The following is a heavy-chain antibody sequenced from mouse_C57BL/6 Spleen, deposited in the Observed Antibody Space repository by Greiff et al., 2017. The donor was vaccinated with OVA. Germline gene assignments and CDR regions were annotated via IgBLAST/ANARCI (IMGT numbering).Heavy chain of an antibody. CDR2: IDPETGGT. V-gene: IGHV1-15*01. J-gene: IGHJ3*01. D-gene: IGHD2-2*01. CDR1: GYTFTDYE. Sequence: VKLQESGAELVRPGASVTLSCKASGYTFTDYEMHWVKQTPVHGLEWIGAIDPETGGTAYNQKFKGKAILTADKSSSTAYMELRSLTSEDSAVYYCTRREGYTGFAYWGQGTLVTVSA. CDR3: TRREGYTGFAY.